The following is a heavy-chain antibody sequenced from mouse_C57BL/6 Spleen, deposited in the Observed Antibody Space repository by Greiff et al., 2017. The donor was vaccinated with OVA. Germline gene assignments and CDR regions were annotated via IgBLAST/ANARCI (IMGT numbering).Heavy chain of an antibody. CDR2: ISPGSGST. CDR3: ARVRLHYFDY. D-gene: IGHD3-2*02. J-gene: IGHJ2*01. CDR1: GYTFTSYW. V-gene: IGHV1-55*01. Sequence: VQRVESGAELVKPGASVKMSCKASGYTFTSYWITWVKQRPGQGLEWIGYISPGSGSTNYNEKFKSKATLTVDTSSSTAYMQLSSLTSEDAAVYYCARVRLHYFDYWGQGTTLTVSS.